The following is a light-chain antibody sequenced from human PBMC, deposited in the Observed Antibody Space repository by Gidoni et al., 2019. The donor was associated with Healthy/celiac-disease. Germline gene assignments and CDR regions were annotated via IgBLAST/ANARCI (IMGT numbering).Light chain of an antibody. J-gene: IGKJ5*01. CDR1: QSVSSN. CDR3: QQYNNWPPVT. CDR2: GAS. V-gene: IGKV3-15*01. Sequence: EIVMTQSPATLSVSPGERATLSCRSSQSVSSNLDWYQQKPGQAPRLLIYGASTRATGIPARFSGSGSGTEFTLPISSLQSEDFAVYYCQQYNNWPPVTFGQGTRLEIK.